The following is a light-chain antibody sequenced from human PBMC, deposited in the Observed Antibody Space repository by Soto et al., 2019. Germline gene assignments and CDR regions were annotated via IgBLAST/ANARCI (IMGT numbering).Light chain of an antibody. V-gene: IGKV1-5*03. J-gene: IGKJ1*01. CDR3: QQYNSYSLT. CDR2: QAS. CDR1: QTISSW. Sequence: DIQMTQSPSALSASVGDRVTITCRASQTISSWLAWYQQKPGEAPRLLIYQASSLETEVPSRFSGSGSGTEFTLTISSLQPGVFATYYCQQYNSYSLTFGQGTKVDIK.